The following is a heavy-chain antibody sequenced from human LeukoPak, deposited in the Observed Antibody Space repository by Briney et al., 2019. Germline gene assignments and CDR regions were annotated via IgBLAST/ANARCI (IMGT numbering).Heavy chain of an antibody. D-gene: IGHD2-2*01. CDR1: GGSLSGYY. J-gene: IGHJ4*02. V-gene: IGHV4-34*01. Sequence: SETLSLTCAVYGGSLSGYYWSSIRQPPGKGLEWIGEINHSGSTNYNPSLKSRVTISVDTSKNQFSLKLSSVTAADTAVYYCARGSQAGRDIVVVPAATPGSFDYWGQGTLVTVSA. CDR2: INHSGST. CDR3: ARGSQAGRDIVVVPAATPGSFDY.